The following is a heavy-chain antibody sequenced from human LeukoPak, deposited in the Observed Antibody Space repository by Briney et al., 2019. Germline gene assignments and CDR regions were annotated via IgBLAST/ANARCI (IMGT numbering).Heavy chain of an antibody. D-gene: IGHD6-6*01. V-gene: IGHV3-23*01. CDR3: AKAIAARQPVTGFDD. J-gene: IGHJ4*01. Sequence: GGSLRLSCAASGFSFSSYAMTWVRQAPGKGLEWVSGVLQNGNTYYADAVNGRFTSSRDNSKNMLYLQINRLSAEATAVYYSAKAIAARQPVTGFDDWGHRTPVTVS. CDR2: VLQNGNT. CDR1: GFSFSSYA.